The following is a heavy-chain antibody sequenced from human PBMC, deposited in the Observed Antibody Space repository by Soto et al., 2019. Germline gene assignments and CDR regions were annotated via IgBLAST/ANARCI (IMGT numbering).Heavy chain of an antibody. CDR3: ATANTPYAFDM. CDR2: INPAGNVQ. CDR1: RLTFSISW. J-gene: IGHJ3*02. Sequence: VQLVEYGGGLVQPGESLRLSCTASRLTFSISWMTWVRKAPGKGLEWVSNINPAGNVQHYADSVKERFTISRDNAKNSLFLQMSGLRVEDTAVYYCATANTPYAFDMWGQGTMVTVSS. V-gene: IGHV3-7*01.